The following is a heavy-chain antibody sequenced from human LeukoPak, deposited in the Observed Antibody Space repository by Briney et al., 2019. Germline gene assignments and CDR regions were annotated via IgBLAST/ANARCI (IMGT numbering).Heavy chain of an antibody. CDR1: GFTFSDYY. CDR2: ISSSGSTI. D-gene: IGHD2-15*01. V-gene: IGHV3-11*04. Sequence: GGSLRLSCAASGFTFSDYYMSWIRQAPGKELEWVSYISSSGSTIYYADSVKGRFTISRDNAKNSLYLQMNSLRAEDTAVYYCARDYCSGGSCYGLVDYWGQGTLVTVSS. CDR3: ARDYCSGGSCYGLVDY. J-gene: IGHJ4*02.